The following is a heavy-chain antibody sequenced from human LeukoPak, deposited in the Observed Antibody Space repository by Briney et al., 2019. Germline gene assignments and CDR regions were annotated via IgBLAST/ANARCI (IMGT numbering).Heavy chain of an antibody. CDR2: ISYDGSNK. CDR3: ARVGRAFYYYYDSSGYSQIYFDY. J-gene: IGHJ4*02. CDR1: GFTFSSYA. Sequence: GGSLRLSCAASGFTFSSYAMHWVRQAPGKGLEWVAVISYDGSNKYYADSVKGRFTISRDNAKNSLYLQMNSLRAEDTAVYYCARVGRAFYYYYDSSGYSQIYFDYWGQGTLVTVSS. D-gene: IGHD3-22*01. V-gene: IGHV3-30*04.